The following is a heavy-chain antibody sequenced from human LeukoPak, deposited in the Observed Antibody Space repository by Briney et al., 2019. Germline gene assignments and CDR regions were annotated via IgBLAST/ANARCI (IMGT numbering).Heavy chain of an antibody. CDR2: ISSSGGNT. CDR1: GGSFSGYY. Sequence: ETLSLTCAVYGGSFSGYYWSWIRQAPGKGLEWVSAISSSGGNTYYADSVKGRFTISRDNSKNTLYLQLNSLRAEDTAVYYCAKDRPTWPIDYWGQGTLVTVSS. CDR3: AKDRPTWPIDY. V-gene: IGHV3-23*01. D-gene: IGHD5-12*01. J-gene: IGHJ4*02.